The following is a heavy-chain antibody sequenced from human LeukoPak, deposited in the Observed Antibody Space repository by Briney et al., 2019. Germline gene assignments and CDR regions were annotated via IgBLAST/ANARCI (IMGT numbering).Heavy chain of an antibody. CDR2: ISWNSGTI. V-gene: IGHV3-9*01. Sequence: GGSLRLSCAGSGFTFNNYAMHWVRQPPGKGLEWVSGISWNSGTIDYVDSVKGRFTISRDNTKNSLYLQVNSLRAEDTAVFYCARDQYDTWSRRGNFDSWGQGTLVIVSS. CDR1: GFTFNNYA. D-gene: IGHD3-3*01. J-gene: IGHJ4*02. CDR3: ARDQYDTWSRRGNFDS.